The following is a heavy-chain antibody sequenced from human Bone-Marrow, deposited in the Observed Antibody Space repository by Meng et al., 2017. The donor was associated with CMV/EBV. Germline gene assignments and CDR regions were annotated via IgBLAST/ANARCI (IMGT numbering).Heavy chain of an antibody. V-gene: IGHV3-69-1*02. J-gene: IGHJ3*02. CDR2: ISGSDSI. D-gene: IGHD4-23*01. CDR3: VRERVSTPGDAFDM. CDR1: AFSFSAYE. Sequence: GESLKISCAASAFSFSAYEMNWVRRAPGKGLEWVSYISGSDSIHYADAVKGRFTISRDNAKNVVYLQMNSLRVDDTAVYYCVRERVSTPGDAFDMWGQGTMVTVPS.